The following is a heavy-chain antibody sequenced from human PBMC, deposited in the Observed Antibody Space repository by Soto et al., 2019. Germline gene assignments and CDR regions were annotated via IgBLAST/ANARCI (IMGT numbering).Heavy chain of an antibody. CDR1: GYTFTSYA. D-gene: IGHD3-16*01. J-gene: IGHJ6*03. CDR3: ARDFLFGTGPYYYYYMDV. Sequence: GASVKVSCKASGYTFTSYAMHWVRQAPGQRLEWMGWINAGNGNTKYSQKFQGRVTITRDTSASTAYMELSSLRSEDTAVYYCARDFLFGTGPYYYYYMDVWGKGTTVTVSS. CDR2: INAGNGNT. V-gene: IGHV1-3*01.